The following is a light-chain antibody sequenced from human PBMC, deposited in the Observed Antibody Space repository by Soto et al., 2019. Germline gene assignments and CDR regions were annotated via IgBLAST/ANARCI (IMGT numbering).Light chain of an antibody. CDR2: GAS. V-gene: IGKV3-20*01. CDR3: QQYGSSLWT. Sequence: EIELTQTPGTLSLPPGERATLSCRASQRVSRSYLAWYQQKPGQAHRLLIYGASSRAAGIPDRFSARGSGTNFTLTISGLEPEDFAVNYCQQYGSSLWTFGQGTTVDIK. CDR1: QRVSRSY. J-gene: IGKJ1*01.